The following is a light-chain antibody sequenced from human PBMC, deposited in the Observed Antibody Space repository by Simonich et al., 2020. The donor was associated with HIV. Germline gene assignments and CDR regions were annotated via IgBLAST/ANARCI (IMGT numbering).Light chain of an antibody. V-gene: IGKV1-8*01. CDR2: AAS. CDR3: QQYYSYPRT. CDR1: QGISSY. J-gene: IGKJ1*01. Sequence: IRMTQSPSSLSASTGDRVTITCRASQGISSYLAWYQQKPGKAPKLLIYAASTLQSGVPSRFSGSGSGTDFTLTISCLQSEDFATYYCQQYYSYPRTFGQGTKVEIK.